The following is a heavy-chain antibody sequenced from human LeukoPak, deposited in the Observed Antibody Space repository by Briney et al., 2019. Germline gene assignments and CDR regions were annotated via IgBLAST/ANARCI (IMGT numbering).Heavy chain of an antibody. Sequence: GGSLRLSCAASGFTFSSYTMNWVRQPPGKGLVWVSNIGTSTTTIYYADSVKGRFTISRDNAKNSLYLEMNSIRADDTAVYYCARFAAGGSYYYYMDVWGKGTTVTVSS. J-gene: IGHJ6*03. CDR3: ARFAAGGSYYYYMDV. CDR1: GFTFSSYT. CDR2: IGTSTTTI. V-gene: IGHV3-48*01. D-gene: IGHD6-25*01.